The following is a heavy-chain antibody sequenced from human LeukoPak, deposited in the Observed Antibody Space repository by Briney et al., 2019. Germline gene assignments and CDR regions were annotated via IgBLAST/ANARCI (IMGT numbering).Heavy chain of an antibody. V-gene: IGHV4-39*07. CDR2: IYYSGST. Sequence: SETLSLTCTVSGGSISSSSYYWGWIRQPPGKGLEWIRSIYYSGSTYYNPPLKSRVTISVDTFKNQFSLKLSSVTAADTAVYYCARDNSGYGSGSPFDYWGQGTLVTVSS. CDR1: GGSISSSSYY. D-gene: IGHD3-10*01. J-gene: IGHJ4*02. CDR3: ARDNSGYGSGSPFDY.